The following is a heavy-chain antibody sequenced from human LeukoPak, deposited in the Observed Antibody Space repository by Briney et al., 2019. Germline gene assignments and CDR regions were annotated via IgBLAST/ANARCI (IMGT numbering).Heavy chain of an antibody. CDR2: INPDGTAT. J-gene: IGHJ6*02. Sequence: GGSLRLSCGISGFIFIDYWMHWVCQVPGEGPVWVSRINPDGTATNYADSVKGRFIISRDNAKNTLYLQMNSLRVEDTAMYYCARFLPGLDVWGQGTTVTVSS. CDR3: ARFLPGLDV. CDR1: GFIFIDYW. V-gene: IGHV3-74*01.